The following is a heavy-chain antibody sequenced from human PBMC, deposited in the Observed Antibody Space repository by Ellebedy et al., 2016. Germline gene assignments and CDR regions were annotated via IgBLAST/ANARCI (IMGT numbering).Heavy chain of an antibody. V-gene: IGHV3-74*01. D-gene: IGHD6-19*01. CDR2: INSDGSST. Sequence: GGSLRLXXAASGFTFSGYWMHWVRQAPGKGLVWVSRINSDGSSTSYADSVKGRFTISRDNAKNSLYLQMNSLRAEDTAVYYCARGGSGWYASFNYWGQGTLVTVSS. CDR1: GFTFSGYW. CDR3: ARGGSGWYASFNY. J-gene: IGHJ4*02.